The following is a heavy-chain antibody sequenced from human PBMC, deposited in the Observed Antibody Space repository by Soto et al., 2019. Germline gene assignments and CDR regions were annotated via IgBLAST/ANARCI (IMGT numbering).Heavy chain of an antibody. Sequence: EVQLLESGGGLVQPGGSLRLSCAASGFTFSSYAMSWVRQAPGKGLEWVSAISGSGGSTYYADSVKGRFTISRDNSKNTLYLQMNSLRAEDTAVYYCAKVGGLSKINFWSGYQYPGGYFDYWGQGTLVTVSS. J-gene: IGHJ4*02. CDR1: GFTFSSYA. D-gene: IGHD3-3*01. CDR2: ISGSGGST. CDR3: AKVGGLSKINFWSGYQYPGGYFDY. V-gene: IGHV3-23*01.